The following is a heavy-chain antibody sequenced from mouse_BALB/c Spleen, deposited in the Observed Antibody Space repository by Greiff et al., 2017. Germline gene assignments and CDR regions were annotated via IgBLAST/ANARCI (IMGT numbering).Heavy chain of an antibody. V-gene: IGHV3-6*02. CDR3: AIYYGNYYYAMDY. J-gene: IGHJ4*01. CDR2: ISYDGSN. D-gene: IGHD2-1*01. CDR1: GYSITSGYY. Sequence: EVKLVESGPGLVKPSQSLSLTCSVTGYSITSGYYWNWIRQFPGNKLEWMGYISYDGSNNYNPSLKNRISITRDTSKNQFFLKLNSVTTEDTATDYCAIYYGNYYYAMDYWGQGTSVTVSS.